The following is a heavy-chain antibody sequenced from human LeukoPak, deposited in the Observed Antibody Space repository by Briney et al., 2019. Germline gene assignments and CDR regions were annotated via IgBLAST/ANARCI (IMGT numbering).Heavy chain of an antibody. Sequence: ASVKVSCKASGYSLSNYGITWVRQVPGQGLEWMGWIGTHNGNTKYAQKFQGRVTMTTDTSTNTVYMELRSLRSDDTAVYYCASRNYGPYYYGMDVWGQGTTVTVSS. CDR3: ASRNYGPYYYGMDV. CDR2: IGTHNGNT. D-gene: IGHD1-7*01. V-gene: IGHV1-18*01. J-gene: IGHJ6*02. CDR1: GYSLSNYG.